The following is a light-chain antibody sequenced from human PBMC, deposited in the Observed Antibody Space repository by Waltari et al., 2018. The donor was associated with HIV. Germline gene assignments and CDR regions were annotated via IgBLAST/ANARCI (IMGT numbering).Light chain of an antibody. CDR1: NSTIGSNT. Sequence: QTVLPQPPSASGSPAPRVTISCSGRNSTIGSNTVNWYQQPPGPAPNLRIYCNTPRPSGVPDRFSGSKSGTSASLAISGLQSEDEADYYCAAWDDSLNGEGVFGGGTKLTVL. CDR2: CNT. V-gene: IGLV1-44*01. CDR3: AAWDDSLNGEGV. J-gene: IGLJ2*01.